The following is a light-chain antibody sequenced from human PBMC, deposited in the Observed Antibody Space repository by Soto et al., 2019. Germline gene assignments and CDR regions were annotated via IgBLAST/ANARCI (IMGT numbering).Light chain of an antibody. CDR2: DAS. V-gene: IGKV3-11*01. Sequence: EIVLTQSPATLSLSPGERATLSCRASQSISSYLAWYQQKPGQAPRLLIYDASNRATGIPARFSGSGSGTDVTLTISSLEPEDFAVYYCQQRDIWPPFFTFGPGTKVDIK. J-gene: IGKJ3*01. CDR1: QSISSY. CDR3: QQRDIWPPFFT.